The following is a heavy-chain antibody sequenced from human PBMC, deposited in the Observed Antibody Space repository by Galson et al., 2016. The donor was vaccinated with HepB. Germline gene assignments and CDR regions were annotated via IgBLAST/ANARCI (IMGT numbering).Heavy chain of an antibody. V-gene: IGHV1-18*01. Sequence: SVKVSCKASGYTFTTYGVSWVRQAPGQGLEWMGWIGPYSGSTNYAQKFVGRVTMTTDTSTSTAYMELRSLRSDDTAVYFCAKKDGEASQNYYYRYYGMDVWGRGTTVSVSS. CDR3: AKKDGEASQNYYYRYYGMDV. CDR1: GYTFTTYG. J-gene: IGHJ6*02. CDR2: IGPYSGST. D-gene: IGHD4-17*01.